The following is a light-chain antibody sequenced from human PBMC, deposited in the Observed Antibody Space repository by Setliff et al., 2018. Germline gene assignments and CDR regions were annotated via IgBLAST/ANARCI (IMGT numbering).Light chain of an antibody. CDR3: CSYAASYNPYV. J-gene: IGLJ1*01. Sequence: QSALTQPPSASGSPGQSLTISCTGTSRDIGAYNSVSWYQQHPGKAPKLLIYEVTKRPSGVPDRFSGSKSGNTASLTVSGLQADDEADYFCCSYAASYNPYVFGSETKVTVL. CDR1: SRDIGAYNS. CDR2: EVT. V-gene: IGLV2-8*01.